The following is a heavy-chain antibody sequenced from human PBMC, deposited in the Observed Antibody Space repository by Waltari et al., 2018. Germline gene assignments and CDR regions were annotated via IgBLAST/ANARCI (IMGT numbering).Heavy chain of an antibody. J-gene: IGHJ3*01. CDR2: ISYSGTT. CDR1: GGSITSARHY. V-gene: IGHV4-39*01. CDR3: ATYIGASVGTASFEV. Sequence: QLQLQESGPGLVKPSETVSLTCSVSGGSITSARHYWGWIRQPPGQGLEWIGTISYSGTTYNSPSLQSRVTISRDTSKNQLSLKLDSVTASDTAVYYCATYIGASVGTASFEVWGQGTMVTVSS. D-gene: IGHD5-12*01.